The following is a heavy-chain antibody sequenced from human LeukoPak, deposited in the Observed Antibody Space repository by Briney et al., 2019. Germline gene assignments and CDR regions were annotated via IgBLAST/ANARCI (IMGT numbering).Heavy chain of an antibody. Sequence: PGGSLRLSCAASGFTFSSYAMHWVRQAPGKGLEWVAVISYDGSNKYYADSVKGRFTISRDNSKNTLYLQMNSLRAEDTAVYYCARDLLDSSGCSDYWGQGTLVTVSS. D-gene: IGHD6-19*01. CDR1: GFTFSSYA. J-gene: IGHJ4*02. V-gene: IGHV3-30-3*01. CDR2: ISYDGSNK. CDR3: ARDLLDSSGCSDY.